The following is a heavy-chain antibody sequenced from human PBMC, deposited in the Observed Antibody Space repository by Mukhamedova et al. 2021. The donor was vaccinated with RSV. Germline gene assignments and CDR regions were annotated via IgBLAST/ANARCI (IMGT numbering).Heavy chain of an antibody. J-gene: IGHJ4*02. Sequence: GDIYYTGTTNYKPSLKSRGTISVDTSKNQFSLKFSSVTAADTAVYYCAGWKCRTISCYAYQWGQGTLVTVSS. CDR2: IYYTGTT. CDR3: AGWKCRTISCYAYQ. D-gene: IGHD2-2*01. V-gene: IGHV4-59*01.